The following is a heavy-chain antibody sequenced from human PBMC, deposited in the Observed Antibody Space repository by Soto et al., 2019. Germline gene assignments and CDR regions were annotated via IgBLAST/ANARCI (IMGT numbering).Heavy chain of an antibody. CDR1: GGTFSSYA. J-gene: IGHJ3*02. Sequence: SVKVSCKASGGTFSSYAISWVRQAPGQGLEWMGGIIPVFGTANYAQKFQGRVTITADESTSTAYMELSSLRSEDTAVYYCASHSGSYFVDAFDIWGQGTMVTVSS. CDR3: ASHSGSYFVDAFDI. D-gene: IGHD1-26*01. CDR2: IIPVFGTA. V-gene: IGHV1-69*13.